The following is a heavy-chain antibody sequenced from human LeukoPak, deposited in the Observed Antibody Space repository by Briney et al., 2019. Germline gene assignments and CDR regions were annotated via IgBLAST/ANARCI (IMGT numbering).Heavy chain of an antibody. CDR1: GYTFTNYY. J-gene: IGHJ6*02. CDR3: ASQIAAAGLRSYYGMDV. CDR2: INPSGGST. D-gene: IGHD6-13*01. V-gene: IGHV1-46*01. Sequence: ASVKVSCKASGYTFTNYYMHWVRQAPGQGLEWMGIINPSGGSTNYAQKLQGRVTMTTDTSTSTAYMELRSLRSDDTAVYYCASQIAAAGLRSYYGMDVWGQGTTVTVSS.